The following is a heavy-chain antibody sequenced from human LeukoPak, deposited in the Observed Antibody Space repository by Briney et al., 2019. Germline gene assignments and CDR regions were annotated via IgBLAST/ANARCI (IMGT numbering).Heavy chain of an antibody. V-gene: IGHV3-30*02. Sequence: GGSLRLSCAASGFTFSSYGMHWVRQAPGKGLEWVAFIRYDGSNKYYADSVKGRFTISRDNSKSTLYLQMNSLRAEDTAVYYCAKDPRRIAARPNYFDYWGQGTLVTVSS. CDR2: IRYDGSNK. J-gene: IGHJ4*02. CDR3: AKDPRRIAARPNYFDY. CDR1: GFTFSSYG. D-gene: IGHD6-6*01.